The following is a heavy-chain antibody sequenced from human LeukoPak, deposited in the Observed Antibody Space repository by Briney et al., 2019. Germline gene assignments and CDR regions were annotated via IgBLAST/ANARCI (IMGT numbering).Heavy chain of an antibody. D-gene: IGHD3-22*01. Sequence: SETLSLTCVVSGDSISSNTWWSWVRQPPGKRLEWIGEIFHGGSTNYNPSLMSRVTVSVDKSKNQFSLKLSSVTAADTAVYYCARGASGQWLGTFDYWGQGTLVTVSS. J-gene: IGHJ4*02. CDR3: ARGASGQWLGTFDY. CDR1: GDSISSNTW. V-gene: IGHV4-4*02. CDR2: IFHGGST.